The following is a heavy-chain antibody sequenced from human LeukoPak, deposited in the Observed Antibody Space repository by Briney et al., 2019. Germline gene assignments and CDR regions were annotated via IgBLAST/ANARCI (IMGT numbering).Heavy chain of an antibody. CDR3: ARSLGYSYGNDY. D-gene: IGHD5-18*01. Sequence: SETLSLTCTVSGGSISSGSYYWGWIRQPPGKGLEWIGSIYYSGSTHYNPSLKSRVTISADTSKNQFSLKLSSATAADTAVYYCARSLGYSYGNDYWGQGTPVTVSS. V-gene: IGHV4-39*01. CDR2: IYYSGST. CDR1: GGSISSGSYY. J-gene: IGHJ4*02.